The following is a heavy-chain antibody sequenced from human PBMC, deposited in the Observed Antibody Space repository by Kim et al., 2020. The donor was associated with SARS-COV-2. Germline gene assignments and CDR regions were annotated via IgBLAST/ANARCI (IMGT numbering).Heavy chain of an antibody. CDR1: GYSFTSYW. Sequence: GESLKISCKGSGYSFTSYWIGWVRQMPGKGLEWMGIIYPGDSDTRYSPSFQGQVTISADKSISTAYLQWSSLKASDTAMYYCARRGYYDSSGLRVDWFDPWGQGTLVTVSS. CDR3: ARRGYYDSSGLRVDWFDP. V-gene: IGHV5-51*01. CDR2: IYPGDSDT. J-gene: IGHJ5*02. D-gene: IGHD3-22*01.